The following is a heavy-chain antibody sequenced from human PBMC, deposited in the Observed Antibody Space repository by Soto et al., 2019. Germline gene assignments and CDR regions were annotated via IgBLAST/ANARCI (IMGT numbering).Heavy chain of an antibody. CDR1: GYTFTNYG. Sequence: ASVKVSCKASGYTFTNYGVSWVRQAPGQGLEWMAWISPYDGNTHYAQNLQGRATVTIDTSTSTTYMELRSLRSDDTAVYFCARDDRAAAAGTTYYFDYWGQGTLVTVSS. CDR2: ISPYDGNT. D-gene: IGHD6-13*01. J-gene: IGHJ4*02. V-gene: IGHV1-18*01. CDR3: ARDDRAAAAGTTYYFDY.